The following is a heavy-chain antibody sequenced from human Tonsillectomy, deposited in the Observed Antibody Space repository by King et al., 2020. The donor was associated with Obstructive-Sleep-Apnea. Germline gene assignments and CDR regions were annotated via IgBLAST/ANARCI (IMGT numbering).Heavy chain of an antibody. CDR3: ARDVSGNDVDYYYGMDV. CDR2: ISYDGSNK. Sequence: VQLVESGGGVVQPGRSLRLSCAASGFTFSYFAMHWVRQAPGKGLEWVAAISYDGSNKYYADSVKGRFTISRDNSKNTLYLQMNSLRAEDTAVYCCARDVSGNDVDYYYGMDVWGQGTTVTVSS. J-gene: IGHJ6*02. CDR1: GFTFSYFA. V-gene: IGHV3-30*04. D-gene: IGHD5-12*01.